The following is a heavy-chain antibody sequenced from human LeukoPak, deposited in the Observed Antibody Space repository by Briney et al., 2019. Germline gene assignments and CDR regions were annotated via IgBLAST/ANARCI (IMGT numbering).Heavy chain of an antibody. Sequence: GGSLGLSCAASGFTFSSYWMSWVRQAPGKGLEWVANIKQDGSEKYYVDSVKGRFTISRDNAKNSLYLQMNSLRADDTAVYYCAKDRELLGAFDYWGQGTLVTVSS. V-gene: IGHV3-7*03. J-gene: IGHJ4*02. CDR2: IKQDGSEK. CDR3: AKDRELLGAFDY. D-gene: IGHD3-10*01. CDR1: GFTFSSYW.